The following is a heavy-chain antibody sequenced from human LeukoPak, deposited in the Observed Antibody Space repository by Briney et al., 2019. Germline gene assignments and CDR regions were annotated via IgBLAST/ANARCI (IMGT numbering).Heavy chain of an antibody. D-gene: IGHD6-19*01. CDR3: ARVVYSSGWYQFHHWSYYFDY. CDR1: GYTFTSYY. CDR2: INPSGGST. V-gene: IGHV1-46*01. Sequence: GASVKVSCKASGYTFTSYYMHWVRQAPGQGLEWMGIINPSGGSTSYAQKFQGRVTMTRDTSTSTVYMELSSLRSEDTAVYYCARVVYSSGWYQFHHWSYYFDYWGQGTLVTVSS. J-gene: IGHJ4*02.